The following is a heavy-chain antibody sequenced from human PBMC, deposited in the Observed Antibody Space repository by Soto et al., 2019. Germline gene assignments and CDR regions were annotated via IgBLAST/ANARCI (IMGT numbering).Heavy chain of an antibody. CDR3: ARQGFGPLHGLVDV. Sequence: QVQLQESGPGLVKPSETLSLSCTVSGGSISSYYWSWFRQSPGTRMEWIGYVHHSWGASYNPSLQSRVAISLDASQSQFSLKVTSVTATDTAVYYCARQGFGPLHGLVDVWGQGPTVTVSS. J-gene: IGHJ6*02. V-gene: IGHV4-59*08. CDR1: GGSISSYY. D-gene: IGHD3-10*01. CDR2: VHHSWGA.